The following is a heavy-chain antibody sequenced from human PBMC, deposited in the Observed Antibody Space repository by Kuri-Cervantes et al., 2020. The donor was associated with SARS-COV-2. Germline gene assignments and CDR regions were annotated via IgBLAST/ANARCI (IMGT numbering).Heavy chain of an antibody. Sequence: ASVKVSCKASGYTFTGYYMHWVRQAPGQGLEWMGWINPNSGGTNYAQKFQGRATMTRDTSISTAYMELSRLRSDDTAVYYCASLELTGGYDSAFRGFDPWGQGTLVTVSS. CDR3: ASLELTGGYDSAFRGFDP. V-gene: IGHV1-2*02. D-gene: IGHD5-12*01. CDR1: GYTFTGYY. CDR2: INPNSGGT. J-gene: IGHJ5*02.